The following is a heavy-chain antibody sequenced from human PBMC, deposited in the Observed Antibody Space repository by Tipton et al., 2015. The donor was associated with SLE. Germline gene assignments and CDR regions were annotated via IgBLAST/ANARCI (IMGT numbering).Heavy chain of an antibody. CDR3: ACGEQLVQTGY. D-gene: IGHD6-6*01. J-gene: IGHJ4*02. V-gene: IGHV4-34*01. Sequence: TLSLTCAVYGGSFSGYYWSWIRQPPGKGLEWIGSIYYSGSTYYNPSLKSRVTISVDTSKNQFSLKLSSVTAADTAVYYCACGEQLVQTGYWGQGTLVTVSS. CDR2: IYYSGST. CDR1: GGSFSGYY.